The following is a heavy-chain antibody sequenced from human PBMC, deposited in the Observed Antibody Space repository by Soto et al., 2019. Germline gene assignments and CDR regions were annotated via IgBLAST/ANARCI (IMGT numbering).Heavy chain of an antibody. CDR1: GFTFSDHY. J-gene: IGHJ4*02. Sequence: EVQLVESGGGLVQPGGSLRLSCAASGFTFSDHYMDWVRQAPGKGLEWVGRSRNKANSYSTEYTASVKGRFTISRDESKNSLYRQMNSLTTEDTAVYYCARFSGSYTRGLDYWGQGTQVTVSS. CDR2: SRNKANSYST. D-gene: IGHD1-26*01. V-gene: IGHV3-72*01. CDR3: ARFSGSYTRGLDY.